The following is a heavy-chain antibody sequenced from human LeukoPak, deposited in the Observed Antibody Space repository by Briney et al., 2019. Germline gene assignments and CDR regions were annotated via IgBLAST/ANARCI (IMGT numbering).Heavy chain of an antibody. Sequence: GGSLRLSCAASGFTLSGAWMHWVRQVPGKGLVWGSRLNPDGTDIRYADSVEGRFTISRDDAKKTLFLHMNSLRVEDTAVYYCARVFGPGLDEYFHLWGQGTLVTVSS. J-gene: IGHJ1*01. CDR3: ARVFGPGLDEYFHL. CDR2: LNPDGTDI. CDR1: GFTLSGAW. D-gene: IGHD3-10*01. V-gene: IGHV3-74*01.